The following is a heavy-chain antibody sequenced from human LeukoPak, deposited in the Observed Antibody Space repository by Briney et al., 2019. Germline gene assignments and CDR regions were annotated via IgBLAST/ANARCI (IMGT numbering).Heavy chain of an antibody. CDR1: GGSISSGSYY. CDR2: FYTSGST. J-gene: IGHJ4*02. D-gene: IGHD2-2*02. Sequence: SQTLSLTCTVSGGSISSGSYYWRWLPQPAGLGLEGLWRFYTSGSTNYNPSLQARVPLSVDTPKNQCSLKLSSVPAADTAVYYCARAGYCSSTSCYTGGYYFDYWGQRTLVTVSS. V-gene: IGHV4-61*02. CDR3: ARAGYCSSTSCYTGGYYFDY.